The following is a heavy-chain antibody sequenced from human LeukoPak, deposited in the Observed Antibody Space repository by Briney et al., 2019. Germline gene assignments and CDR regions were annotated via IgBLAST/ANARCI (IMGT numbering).Heavy chain of an antibody. Sequence: ASVKASCKASGYTFTGYFMPWVRQAPGQGLEWMGRINPNSGGTNSAQKFQGRVTMTRDTSISTAYMELSRLRSDDTAVYYCARGVAAAGTGAYYYYYMDVWGKGTTVTVSS. CDR1: GYTFTGYF. V-gene: IGHV1-2*02. D-gene: IGHD6-13*01. CDR2: INPNSGGT. J-gene: IGHJ6*03. CDR3: ARGVAAAGTGAYYYYYMDV.